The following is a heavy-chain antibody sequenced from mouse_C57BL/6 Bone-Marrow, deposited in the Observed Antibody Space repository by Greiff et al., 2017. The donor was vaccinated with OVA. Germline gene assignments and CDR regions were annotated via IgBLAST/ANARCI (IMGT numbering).Heavy chain of an antibody. D-gene: IGHD2-5*01. CDR2: ISYDGSN. CDR1: GYSITSGYY. V-gene: IGHV3-6*01. J-gene: IGHJ3*01. Sequence: VQLQQSGPGLVKPSQSLSLTCSVTGYSITSGYYWNWIRQFPGNKLEWMGYISYDGSNNYNPSLKNRISITRDTSKNQFFLKLNSVTTEDTATYYCAREAYSNYERFAYWGQGTLVTVSA. CDR3: AREAYSNYERFAY.